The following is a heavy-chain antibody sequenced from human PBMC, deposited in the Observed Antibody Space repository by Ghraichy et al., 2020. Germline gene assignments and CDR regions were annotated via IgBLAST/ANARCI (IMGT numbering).Heavy chain of an antibody. CDR1: GVTFSSYW. CDR3: ASGCSSTSCHFDY. V-gene: IGHV3-74*01. CDR2: INSDGSST. Sequence: GGSLRLSCAASGVTFSSYWMHWVRQAPGKGLVWVSRINSDGSSTSYADSVKGRFTISRDNAKNTLYLQMNSLRAEDTAVYYCASGCSSTSCHFDYWGQGTLVTVSS. D-gene: IGHD2-2*01. J-gene: IGHJ4*02.